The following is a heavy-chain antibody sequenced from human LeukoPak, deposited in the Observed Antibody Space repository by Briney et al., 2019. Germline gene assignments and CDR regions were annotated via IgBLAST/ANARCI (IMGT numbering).Heavy chain of an antibody. D-gene: IGHD3-10*01. J-gene: IGHJ4*02. CDR2: FYYSGST. CDR3: VYYYGSGSVEY. CDR1: GVSITSSNYY. V-gene: IGHV4-39*01. Sequence: ASETLSLTCTLSGVSITSSNYYWGWIRQPPGKGLEWIGSFYYSGSTDYNPSLKSRVTISVDTSTNQFSLKLSSVTAADTAVYYCVYYYGSGSVEYWGQGTLVTVSS.